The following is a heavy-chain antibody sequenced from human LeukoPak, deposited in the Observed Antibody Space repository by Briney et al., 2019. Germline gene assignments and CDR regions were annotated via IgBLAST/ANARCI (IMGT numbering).Heavy chain of an antibody. V-gene: IGHV4-30-2*01. J-gene: IGHJ4*02. CDR2: IFHSAST. CDR3: AKLTTNGGTYFHY. CDR1: GGSVTSGDYS. Sequence: SSQTLSLTCTVSGGSVTSGDYSWGWIRQPPGKGLEWIGYIFHSASTYHNLSLRSRVTISLDRSKNQFSLKLTSVTAADTAVYYCAKLTTNGGTYFHYWGQGTLVAVSS. D-gene: IGHD1-14*01.